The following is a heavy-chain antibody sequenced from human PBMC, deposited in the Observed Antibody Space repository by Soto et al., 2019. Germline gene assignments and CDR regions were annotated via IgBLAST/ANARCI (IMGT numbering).Heavy chain of an antibody. CDR2: ISWDGGST. V-gene: IGHV3-43*01. CDR3: AKALGHYYYYGMDV. J-gene: IGHJ6*02. Sequence: LRLSCAASGFTFDDYTMNWVRQAPGKGMEWVSLISWDGGSTYYADSVKGRFTISRDNSKNSLYLQMNSLRTEDTALYYCAKALGHYYYYGMDVWGQETTVTVSS. CDR1: GFTFDDYT.